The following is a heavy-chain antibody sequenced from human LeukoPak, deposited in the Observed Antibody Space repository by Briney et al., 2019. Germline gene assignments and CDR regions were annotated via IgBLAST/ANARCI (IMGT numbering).Heavy chain of an antibody. V-gene: IGHV4-4*07. CDR3: ARGNFEWFGELSVWFDP. D-gene: IGHD3-10*01. Sequence: SETLSLTCTVSGGSISGYFWSWIRQPAGKGPEWIGRIYSSGSTNYNPSLKSRVTMSVDTSKNQVSLKLSSVTAADTAVYYCARGNFEWFGELSVWFDPWGQGTLVTVSS. CDR2: IYSSGST. CDR1: GGSISGYF. J-gene: IGHJ5*02.